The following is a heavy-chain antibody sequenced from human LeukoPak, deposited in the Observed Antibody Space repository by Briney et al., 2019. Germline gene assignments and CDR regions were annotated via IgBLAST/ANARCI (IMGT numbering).Heavy chain of an antibody. CDR2: ISSSGSTI. CDR3: ARLYYYGSRLQA. V-gene: IGHV3-48*03. J-gene: IGHJ5*02. CDR1: GFTFSSYG. Sequence: HPGGSLRLSCAVSGFTFSSYGMNWVRHAPGKGLEWVSYISSSGSTIYYADSVKGRFTISRDNAKNSLYLQMNSLRAEDTAVYYCARLYYYGSRLQAWGQGTLVTVSS. D-gene: IGHD3-10*01.